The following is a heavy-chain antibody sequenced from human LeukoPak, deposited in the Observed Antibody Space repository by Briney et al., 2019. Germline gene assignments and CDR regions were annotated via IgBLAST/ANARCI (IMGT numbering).Heavy chain of an antibody. Sequence: PGGSLRLSCSASGFTFSGYAVHWVRQAPGKGLEYVSAISSNGGSTYYADSVKGRFTISRDSSKNTLYLQMSSLRAEDTAVYYCVKDDVGSSLDYWGQGTLVTVSS. V-gene: IGHV3-64D*09. J-gene: IGHJ4*02. CDR3: VKDDVGSSLDY. D-gene: IGHD2-2*03. CDR1: GFTFSGYA. CDR2: ISSNGGST.